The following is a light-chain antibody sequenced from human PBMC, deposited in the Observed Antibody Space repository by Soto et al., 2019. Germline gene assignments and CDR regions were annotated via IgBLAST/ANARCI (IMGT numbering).Light chain of an antibody. CDR3: QSYDSSLSGWV. V-gene: IGLV1-40*01. J-gene: IGLJ3*02. Sequence: QSVLTQPPSVSGAPGQRVTISCTGSSSNIGAGYDVHWYQQLPGTAPKLLIYGNSNRPSGVPDRFSGSKSGTSASLAITGHPAEDEADYYCQSYDSSLSGWVFGGGTKLTVL. CDR2: GNS. CDR1: SSNIGAGYD.